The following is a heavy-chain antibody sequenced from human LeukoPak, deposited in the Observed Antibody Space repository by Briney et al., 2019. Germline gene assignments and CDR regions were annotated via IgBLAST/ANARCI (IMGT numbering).Heavy chain of an antibody. D-gene: IGHD2-21*02. CDR3: ARHRVVTAAIVYGMDV. V-gene: IGHV4-59*08. CDR2: IYYSGST. Sequence: SETLSLTCTVSGGPISSYYWSWIRQPPGKGLEWIGYIYYSGSTNYNPSLKSRVTISVDTSKNQFSLKLSSVTAADTAVYYCARHRVVTAAIVYGMDVWGQGTTVTVSS. J-gene: IGHJ6*02. CDR1: GGPISSYY.